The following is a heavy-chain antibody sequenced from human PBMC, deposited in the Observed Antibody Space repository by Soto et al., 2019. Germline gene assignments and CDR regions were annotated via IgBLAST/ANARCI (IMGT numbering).Heavy chain of an antibody. CDR3: ARRGRWELMGHYYSGMDV. V-gene: IGHV3-11*06. D-gene: IGHD1-26*01. J-gene: IGHJ6*02. Sequence: QVQLVESGGGLVKPGGSLRLSCADSGFTFSDYYMSWIRQAPGKGLEWVSYISSSSSYTNYADSVKGRFTISRDNAKNSLYLQMNSLRAEDTAVYYCARRGRWELMGHYYSGMDVWGQGTTVTVSS. CDR2: ISSSSSYT. CDR1: GFTFSDYY.